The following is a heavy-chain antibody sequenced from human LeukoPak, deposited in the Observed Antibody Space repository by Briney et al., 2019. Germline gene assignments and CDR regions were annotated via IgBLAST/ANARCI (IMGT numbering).Heavy chain of an antibody. J-gene: IGHJ4*02. CDR2: IYYSGST. CDR1: GGSISSYY. V-gene: IGHV4-59*12. Sequence: SETLSLTCTVSGGSISSYYWSWIRQPPGKGLEWIGYIYYSGSTNYNPSLKSRVTISVDTSKNQFSLKLSSVTAADTAVYYCARIAKTRLADYWGQGTLVTVSS. CDR3: ARIAKTRLADY. D-gene: IGHD4-23*01.